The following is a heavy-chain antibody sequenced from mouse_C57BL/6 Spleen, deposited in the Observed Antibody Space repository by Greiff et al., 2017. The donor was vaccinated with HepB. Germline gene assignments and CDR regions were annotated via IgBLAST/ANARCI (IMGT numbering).Heavy chain of an antibody. Sequence: EVKLVESGGGLVKPGGSLKLSCAASGFTFSDYGMHWVRQAPEKGLEWVAYISSGSSTIYYADTVKGRFTISSDNAKNTLFLQMTSLRSEDTAMYYCARNPSYYYGSSYWYFDVWGTGTTVTVSS. CDR1: GFTFSDYG. J-gene: IGHJ1*03. CDR2: ISSGSSTI. D-gene: IGHD1-1*01. V-gene: IGHV5-17*01. CDR3: ARNPSYYYGSSYWYFDV.